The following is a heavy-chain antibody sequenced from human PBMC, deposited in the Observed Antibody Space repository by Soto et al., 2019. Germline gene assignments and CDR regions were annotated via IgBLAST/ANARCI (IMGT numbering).Heavy chain of an antibody. CDR1: GFTFSSYG. J-gene: IGHJ4*02. CDR3: AKGGPYYDSSGYYYVLDY. V-gene: IGHV3-30*18. Sequence: PGGSLRLSCVASGFTFSSYGMHWVRQAPGKGLEWVAVISYDGSNKYYADSVKGRFTISRDNSKNTLYLQMNSLRAEDTAVYYCAKGGPYYDSSGYYYVLDYWGQGTLVTVSS. CDR2: ISYDGSNK. D-gene: IGHD3-22*01.